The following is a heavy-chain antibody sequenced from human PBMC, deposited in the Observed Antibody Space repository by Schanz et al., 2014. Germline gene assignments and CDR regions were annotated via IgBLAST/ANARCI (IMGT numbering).Heavy chain of an antibody. CDR1: GFTFRNYW. CDR2: IKQEGSEK. V-gene: IGHV3-7*01. Sequence: QVVESGGGSVQPGGSLRVSCAASGFTFRNYWMSWVRQAPGKGLEWVANIKQEGSEKFYVDSVKGRFSISRDNAKNALSLQMNSLRAEDTAVYYCAKGRMTATNFFDSWGQGTLVTVSS. J-gene: IGHJ4*02. D-gene: IGHD1-7*01. CDR3: AKGRMTATNFFDS.